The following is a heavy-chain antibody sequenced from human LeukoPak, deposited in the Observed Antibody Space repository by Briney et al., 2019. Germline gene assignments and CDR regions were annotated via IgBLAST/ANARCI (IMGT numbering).Heavy chain of an antibody. CDR3: ARDLDGSYRLDY. CDR1: GYTFTGYY. J-gene: IGHJ4*02. Sequence: VASVKVSCKASGYTFTGYYMHWVRQAPGQGLEWMGWINPNSGGTNYAQKLQGRVTMTTDTSTSTAYMELRSLRSDDTAVYYCARDLDGSYRLDYWGQGTLVTVSS. V-gene: IGHV1-2*02. CDR2: INPNSGGT. D-gene: IGHD1-26*01.